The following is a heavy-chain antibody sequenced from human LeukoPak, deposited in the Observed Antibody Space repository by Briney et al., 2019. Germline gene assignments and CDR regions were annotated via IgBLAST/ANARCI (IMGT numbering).Heavy chain of an antibody. Sequence: GSLRLSCAASGFTFSGYEMNWVRQAPGKGLEWVSYNSSSGSSIFYADSVKGRFTISRDNAKNSLYLQMNILRAEDTAVYYCARGPYGYWGQGTLVTVS. CDR2: NSSSGSSI. J-gene: IGHJ4*02. D-gene: IGHD2-21*01. CDR3: ARGPYGY. V-gene: IGHV3-48*03. CDR1: GFTFSGYE.